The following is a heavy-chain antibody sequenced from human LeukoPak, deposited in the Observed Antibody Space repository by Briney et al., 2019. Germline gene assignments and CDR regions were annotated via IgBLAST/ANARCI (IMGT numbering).Heavy chain of an antibody. D-gene: IGHD3-16*01. V-gene: IGHV1-2*02. CDR1: GYTVTVND. CDR3: VRDLMTTQTWDFDY. Sequence: ASVKVSCKGSGYTVTVNDMHWVRKAPGQGLEWMAWINPNSGATNYAQKFQGRVTVTRDTSISTAYMELSSLESDDTAVYYCVRDLMTTQTWDFDYWGQGTLVSVSS. J-gene: IGHJ4*02. CDR2: INPNSGAT.